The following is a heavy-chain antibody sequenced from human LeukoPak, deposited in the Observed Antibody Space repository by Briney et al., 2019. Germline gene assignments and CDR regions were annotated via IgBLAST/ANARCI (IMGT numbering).Heavy chain of an antibody. CDR1: GFTFSNFA. CDR2: AGTATDT. D-gene: IGHD3-16*01. V-gene: IGHV3-23*01. Sequence: PGGSLRLSCVASGFTFSNFAMSWFRQAPGRGLEWVSAAGTATDTSYADSVKGRFTISRDNSKNTLYLQMNSLGAEDTAVYYCAKEGSRRRFDFDSWGRGTLVTVSS. CDR3: AKEGSRRRFDFDS. J-gene: IGHJ4*02.